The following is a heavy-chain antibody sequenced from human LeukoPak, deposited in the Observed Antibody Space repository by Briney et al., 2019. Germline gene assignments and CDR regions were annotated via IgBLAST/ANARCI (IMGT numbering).Heavy chain of an antibody. D-gene: IGHD2-2*03. CDR2: IYYSGST. V-gene: IGHV4-39*01. J-gene: IGHJ4*02. CDR3: AGGYYTSTSCYGVDY. Sequence: SETLSLTCTVSGGSISSSSYYWGWIRQPPGKGLEWIGSIYYSGSTYYNPSLKSRVTISVDTSKNQFSLKLSSVTAADTAVYYCAGGYYTSTSCYGVDYWGQGTLVTVSS. CDR1: GGSISSSSYY.